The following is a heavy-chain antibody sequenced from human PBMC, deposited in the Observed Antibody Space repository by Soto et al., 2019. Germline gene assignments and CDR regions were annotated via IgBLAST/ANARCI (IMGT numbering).Heavy chain of an antibody. CDR3: AKDRRGSSGLDY. Sequence: PGGSLRLSCAASGFTFSSYGMHWVRQAPGKGLKWVAVISYDGSNKYCADSVKGRFTISRDNSKNTLYLQMDSLRAEDTAVYYCAKDRRGSSGLDYWGQGTLVTVSS. J-gene: IGHJ4*02. D-gene: IGHD6-19*01. CDR1: GFTFSSYG. CDR2: ISYDGSNK. V-gene: IGHV3-30*18.